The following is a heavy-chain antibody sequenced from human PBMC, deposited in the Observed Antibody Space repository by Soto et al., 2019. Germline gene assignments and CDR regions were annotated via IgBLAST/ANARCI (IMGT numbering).Heavy chain of an antibody. CDR2: ISADSGNT. D-gene: IGHD1-26*01. J-gene: IGHJ3*01. Sequence: QVQLVQSGGEVKKPGASVKVSCNASGYTFRSYAIIWLRQAPGQGLEWMGWISADSGNTNYAQKFQGRVTLTTDTTTRTACIELKGLISDDPAVYYCARDTARAYCGIYCSRSDAFAFWGPGTIVTVSS. V-gene: IGHV1-18*01. CDR1: GYTFRSYA. CDR3: ARDTARAYCGIYCSRSDAFAF.